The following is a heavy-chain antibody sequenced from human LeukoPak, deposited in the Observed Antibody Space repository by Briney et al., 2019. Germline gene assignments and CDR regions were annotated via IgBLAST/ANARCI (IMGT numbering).Heavy chain of an antibody. CDR1: GYTFTSYA. J-gene: IGHJ5*02. V-gene: IGHV1-3*01. D-gene: IGHD1-7*01. CDR3: ARELELHNWFDP. Sequence: ASVKVSCKASGYTFTSYAMHWVRQAPGQRLEWTGWINVGHGNTKYSQKFQDRVTITRNTSASTVYMELSSLRSEDTAVYYCARELELHNWFDPWGQGTLVTVSS. CDR2: INVGHGNT.